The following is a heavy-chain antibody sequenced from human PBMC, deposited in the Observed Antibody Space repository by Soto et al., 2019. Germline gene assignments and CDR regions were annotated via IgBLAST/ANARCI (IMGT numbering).Heavy chain of an antibody. J-gene: IGHJ4*02. CDR1: GYTFTSYG. CDR3: ARDRSPAVAGTVLWY. CDR2: ISAYNGNT. D-gene: IGHD6-19*01. V-gene: IGHV1-18*01. Sequence: QVQLVQSGAEVKKPGASVKVSCKASGYTFTSYGISWVRQAPGQGLEWMGWISAYNGNTNYAQKLQGRVTLTTDTSTSTAYMELRSLRSDDTAVYYCARDRSPAVAGTVLWYWGQGTLVTVSS.